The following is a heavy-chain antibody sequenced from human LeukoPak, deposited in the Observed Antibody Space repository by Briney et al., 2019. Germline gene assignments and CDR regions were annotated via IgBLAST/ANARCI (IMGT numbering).Heavy chain of an antibody. D-gene: IGHD2-21*02. V-gene: IGHV4-31*03. Sequence: PPETLSLTCTVSGGSISSGGYYWSWIRQHPGKGLEWIGYIYYSGSTYYNPSLKSRVTISVDTSKNQFSLKLSSVTAADTAVYYCAREVTTASTEYNWFDPWGQGTLVTVSS. J-gene: IGHJ5*02. CDR2: IYYSGST. CDR3: AREVTTASTEYNWFDP. CDR1: GGSISSGGYY.